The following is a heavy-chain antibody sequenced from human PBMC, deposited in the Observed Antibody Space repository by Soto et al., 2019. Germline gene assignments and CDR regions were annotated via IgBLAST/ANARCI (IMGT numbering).Heavy chain of an antibody. J-gene: IGHJ5*02. CDR3: AKDPHGDYLLNWFDP. CDR1: GFTFSSYA. V-gene: IGHV3-23*01. D-gene: IGHD4-17*01. Sequence: EVQLLESGGHLVQPGGSLRLSCAASGFTFSSYAMSWVRQAPGKGLEWVSTISGSGGSTFYADSVKGRFTISRDNSKNTRYLQMNSLRAEDTAVYYCAKDPHGDYLLNWFDPWGQGTLVIVSS. CDR2: ISGSGGST.